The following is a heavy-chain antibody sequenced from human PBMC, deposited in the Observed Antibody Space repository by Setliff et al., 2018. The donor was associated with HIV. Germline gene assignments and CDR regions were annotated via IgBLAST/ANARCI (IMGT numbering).Heavy chain of an antibody. CDR3: ASSYYYDSSGSDDAFDI. Sequence: PGESLKISCKASGYSFTNYWIGWVRQMPGKGLEWMGIIYPGDSRTKYSPSFQGQVTISADKSISTAYLQWSSLKASDTAMYYCASSYYYDSSGSDDAFDIWGQGTMVTVSS. D-gene: IGHD3-22*01. J-gene: IGHJ3*02. V-gene: IGHV5-51*01. CDR1: GYSFTNYW. CDR2: IYPGDSRT.